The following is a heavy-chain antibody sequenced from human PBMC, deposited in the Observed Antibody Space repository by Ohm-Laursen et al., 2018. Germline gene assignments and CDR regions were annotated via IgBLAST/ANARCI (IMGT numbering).Heavy chain of an antibody. CDR1: GFTFDDYA. CDR3: AMGWGYFPS. Sequence: SLRLSCSASGFTFDDYAMHWVRQAPGKGLEWVPGINWNSGSIGYADSVRGRFTISRDNPKNSLFLQLSNVRAEDTAVYYCAMGWGYFPSWGQGTLVIVSS. CDR2: INWNSGSI. V-gene: IGHV3-9*01. D-gene: IGHD3-16*01. J-gene: IGHJ1*01.